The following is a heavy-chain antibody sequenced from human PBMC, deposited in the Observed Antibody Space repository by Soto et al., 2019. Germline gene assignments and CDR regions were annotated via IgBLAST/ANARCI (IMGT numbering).Heavy chain of an antibody. CDR3: ARLRENGVVILFPWRGDAFDI. V-gene: IGHV4-39*01. Sequence: PSETLSLTCTVSGGSISSSSYYWGWIRQPPGKGLEWIGSIYYSGSTYYNPSLKSRVTISVDTSKNQFSLKLSSVTAADTAVYYCARLRENGVVILFPWRGDAFDIWGQGTMVTVSS. CDR1: GGSISSSSYY. J-gene: IGHJ3*02. D-gene: IGHD3-3*01. CDR2: IYYSGST.